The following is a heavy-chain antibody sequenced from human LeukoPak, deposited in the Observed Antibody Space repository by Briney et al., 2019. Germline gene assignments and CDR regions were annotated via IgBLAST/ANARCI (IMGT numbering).Heavy chain of an antibody. D-gene: IGHD6-19*01. CDR2: IIPIFGTA. Sequence: GASVKVSCKASGGTFSSYAISWVRQAPGQGLEWMGGIIPIFGTANYAQEFQGRVTITADESTSTAYMELSSLRSEDTAVYYCARVRMAGYSSGWRYYFDYWGQGTLVTVSS. CDR1: GGTFSSYA. CDR3: ARVRMAGYSSGWRYYFDY. V-gene: IGHV1-69*13. J-gene: IGHJ4*02.